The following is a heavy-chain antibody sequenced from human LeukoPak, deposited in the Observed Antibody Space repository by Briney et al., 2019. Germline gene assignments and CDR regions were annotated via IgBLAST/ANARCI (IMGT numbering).Heavy chain of an antibody. Sequence: SETLSLTCTVSGGSISSHYWSWIRQPPGKGLEWIGYIYYSGSTNYNPSLKSRVTISVDTSKNQFSLKLSSVTAADTAVYYCARVGGGSYPSFDYWGQGTLVTVSS. J-gene: IGHJ4*02. V-gene: IGHV4-59*11. D-gene: IGHD1-26*01. CDR3: ARVGGGSYPSFDY. CDR1: GGSISSHY. CDR2: IYYSGST.